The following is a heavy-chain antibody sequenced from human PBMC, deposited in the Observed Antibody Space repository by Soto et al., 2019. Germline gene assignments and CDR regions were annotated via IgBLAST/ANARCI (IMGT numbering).Heavy chain of an antibody. V-gene: IGHV3-23*01. CDR3: AKNRGSGSYTTWNFDV. J-gene: IGHJ2*01. Sequence: EVQVLESGGGLVQPGGSLRLSCAASGFTFSSYAMSWVSQAPGKGLEWVSTIRGGGDYTHYPDSVKGRFTISRDNSRNTPYLQMNSLRAEDTAVYYCAKNRGSGSYTTWNFDVWGRGTLVTVSS. CDR1: GFTFSSYA. CDR2: IRGGGDYT. D-gene: IGHD1-26*01.